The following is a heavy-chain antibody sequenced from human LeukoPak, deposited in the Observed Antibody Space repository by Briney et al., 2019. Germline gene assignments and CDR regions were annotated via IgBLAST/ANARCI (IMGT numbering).Heavy chain of an antibody. CDR2: ISTGSSTT. Sequence: GGSLSLSCAASEFAFSTYNMNWVRQAPGKGLEWVSYISTGSSTTYYADSVKGRFTISRDNVENSLYLQMNSLRAEDTAVYYCAKVSGGGLYYDGMDVWGQGTTVTVSS. J-gene: IGHJ6*02. D-gene: IGHD1-14*01. CDR1: EFAFSTYN. CDR3: AKVSGGGLYYDGMDV. V-gene: IGHV3-48*01.